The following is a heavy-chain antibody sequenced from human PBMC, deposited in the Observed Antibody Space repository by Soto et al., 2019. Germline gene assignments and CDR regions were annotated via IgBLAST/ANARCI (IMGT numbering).Heavy chain of an antibody. D-gene: IGHD3-16*01. CDR2: ISGSGGST. CDR3: AKDGGYGLPYYYYGMDV. Sequence: LRLSCAASGFTFSSYAMSWVRQAPGKGLEWVSAISGSGGSTYYADSVKGRFTISRDNSKNTLYLQMNSLRAEDTAVYYCAKDGGYGLPYYYYGMDVWGQGTTVTVSS. CDR1: GFTFSSYA. V-gene: IGHV3-23*01. J-gene: IGHJ6*02.